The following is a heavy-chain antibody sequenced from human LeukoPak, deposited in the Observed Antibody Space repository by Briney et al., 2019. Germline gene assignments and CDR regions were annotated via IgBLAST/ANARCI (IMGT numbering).Heavy chain of an antibody. D-gene: IGHD6-13*01. CDR1: GFTFSSYS. CDR3: ARGIAAAEVY. Sequence: KPGGSMRLSCAASGFTFSSYSMDWVRQAPGKGLEWVSSISSSSSYIYYADSVKGRFTISRDNAKNSLYLQMNSLRAEDTAVYYCARGIAAAEVYWGQGTLVTVSS. CDR2: ISSSSSYI. J-gene: IGHJ4*02. V-gene: IGHV3-21*01.